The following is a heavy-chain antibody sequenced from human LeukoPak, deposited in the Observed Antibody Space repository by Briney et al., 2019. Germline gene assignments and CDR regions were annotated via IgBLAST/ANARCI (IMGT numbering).Heavy chain of an antibody. Sequence: TPSETLSLTCTVSGGSISSYYWSWIRQPPGKGLGWVGYIYYSGSTNYNPSLKSRVTISVDTSKNQFSLTLSSVTAADTAVYYCARTRQQLAHDAFDIWGQGTMVTVSS. CDR2: IYYSGST. D-gene: IGHD6-13*01. V-gene: IGHV4-59*01. CDR1: GGSISSYY. CDR3: ARTRQQLAHDAFDI. J-gene: IGHJ3*02.